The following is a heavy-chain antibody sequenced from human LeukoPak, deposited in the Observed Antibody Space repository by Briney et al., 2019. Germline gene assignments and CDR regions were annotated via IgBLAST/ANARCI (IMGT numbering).Heavy chain of an antibody. Sequence: GGSLRLSCAASGFTFDDYGMSWVRQAPGKGLEWVSGINWNGGSTGYADSVKGRFTISRDNAKNSLYLQMNSLRAEDTAVYYCARGRGGDYGGNSGHFDYWGQGTLVTVSS. CDR2: INWNGGST. CDR1: GFTFDDYG. J-gene: IGHJ4*02. CDR3: ARGRGGDYGGNSGHFDY. V-gene: IGHV3-20*04. D-gene: IGHD4-23*01.